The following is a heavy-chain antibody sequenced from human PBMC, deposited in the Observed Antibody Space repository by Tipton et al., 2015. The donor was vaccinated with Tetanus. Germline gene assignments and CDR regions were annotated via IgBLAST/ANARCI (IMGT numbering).Heavy chain of an antibody. CDR3: ASHYGSGSDDAFDI. Sequence: TLSLTCTVSRGSISNYYWSWIRQPAGKGLEWIGRIYTSGSTNYNPSLKSRVTMSVDTSKNQFSLKLSSVTAADTAVYYCASHYGSGSDDAFDIWGQGTMVTVSS. J-gene: IGHJ3*02. D-gene: IGHD3-10*01. CDR1: RGSISNYY. V-gene: IGHV4-4*07. CDR2: IYTSGST.